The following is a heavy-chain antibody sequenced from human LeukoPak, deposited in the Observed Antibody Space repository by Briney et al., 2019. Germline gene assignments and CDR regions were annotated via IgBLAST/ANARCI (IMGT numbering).Heavy chain of an antibody. Sequence: AGGSLRLSCAASGFTFDDYAMHWVRQAPGKGLEWVSGISWNSGSIGYADSVKGRFTISRDNAKSSLYLQMNSLGAEDTALYYCASLAAAGSDFDYWGQGTLVPVSS. CDR1: GFTFDDYA. D-gene: IGHD6-13*01. CDR2: ISWNSGSI. CDR3: ASLAAAGSDFDY. V-gene: IGHV3-9*01. J-gene: IGHJ4*02.